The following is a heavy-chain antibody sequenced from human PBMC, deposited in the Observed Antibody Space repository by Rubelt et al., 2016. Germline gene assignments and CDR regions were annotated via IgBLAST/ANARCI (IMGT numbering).Heavy chain of an antibody. D-gene: IGHD5-18*01. CDR2: ISGSGAGT. J-gene: IGHJ4*02. V-gene: IGHV3-23*04. Sequence: EVQLVESGGGLVKPGGSLRLSCAASGFTFSSYSMNWVRQAPGKGLEWVSAISGSGAGTYYADSVTGRFTISRDNSKNTLYLHSNSLRAEEPAVYHCAKQRGYNPISNLDYWGQGTLVTVSS. CDR1: GFTFSSYS. CDR3: AKQRGYNPISNLDY.